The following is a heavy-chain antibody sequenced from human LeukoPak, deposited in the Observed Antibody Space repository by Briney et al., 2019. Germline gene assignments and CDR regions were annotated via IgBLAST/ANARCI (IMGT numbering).Heavy chain of an antibody. CDR3: AARNYYGSGSYAFDI. CDR2: IYYSGST. J-gene: IGHJ3*02. V-gene: IGHV4-59*01. D-gene: IGHD3-10*01. Sequence: SETLSLTCTVSGGSISSYYWSWIRQPPGKGLEWIGYIYYSGSTNYNPSLKSRVTISVDTSKNQFSLRLTSVTAADTAVYYCAARNYYGSGSYAFDIWGQGTMVTVSS. CDR1: GGSISSYY.